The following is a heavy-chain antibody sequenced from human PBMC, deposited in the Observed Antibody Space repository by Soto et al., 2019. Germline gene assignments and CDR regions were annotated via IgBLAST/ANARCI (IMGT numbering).Heavy chain of an antibody. CDR1: GGTFSSYA. J-gene: IGHJ4*02. CDR2: IIPIFGTA. V-gene: IGHV1-69*13. D-gene: IGHD3-3*01. CDR3: ARVWARRTIFGVANIPDDY. Sequence: ASVKVSCKASGGTFSSYAISWVRQAPGQGLEWMGGIIPIFGTANYAQKFQGRVTITADESTSTAYMELSSLRSEDTAVYYCARVWARRTIFGVANIPDDYWGQGTLVTVSS.